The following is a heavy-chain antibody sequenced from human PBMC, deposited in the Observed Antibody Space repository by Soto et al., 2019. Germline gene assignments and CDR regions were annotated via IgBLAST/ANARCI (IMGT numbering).Heavy chain of an antibody. CDR1: GGSFSGYY. J-gene: IGHJ4*02. CDR2: INHSGST. CDR3: ARLTPLDGDYHHY. Sequence: PSETLSLTCAVYGGSFSGYYWSWIGQPPGKGLEWIGEINHSGSTNYNPSLNRRVTISVDTSKNHFSLTLSSVTAADTSVYCCARLTPLDGDYHHYWGQGTLVTVSS. D-gene: IGHD4-17*01. V-gene: IGHV4-34*01.